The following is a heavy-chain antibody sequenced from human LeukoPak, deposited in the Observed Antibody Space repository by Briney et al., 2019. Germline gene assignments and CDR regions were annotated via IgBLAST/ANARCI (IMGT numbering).Heavy chain of an antibody. CDR3: AKDLVLEWSRPFDY. J-gene: IGHJ4*02. CDR1: GFTFYNHA. V-gene: IGHV3-23*01. Sequence: GGSLRLSCAASGFTFYNHAVSWVRQTPGRGLEWVSAISGSGGSTYYADSVKGRFTISRDNSKNTLYLQMNSLRAEDTAVYYCAKDLVLEWSRPFDYWGQGTLVTVSS. CDR2: ISGSGGST. D-gene: IGHD3-3*01.